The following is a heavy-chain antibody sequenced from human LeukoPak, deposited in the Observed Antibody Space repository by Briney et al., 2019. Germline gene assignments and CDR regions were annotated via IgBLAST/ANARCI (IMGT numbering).Heavy chain of an antibody. J-gene: IGHJ6*03. Sequence: GGSLRLSCAASGFTFSSYAMSWVRQAPGKGLEWVSAISGSGGSTYYADSVKGRFTISRDNSKNTLYLQMNSLRAEDTAVYYCAKFSAPFGYYYYYMDVWGKGTTVTVSS. V-gene: IGHV3-23*01. CDR1: GFTFSSYA. D-gene: IGHD3-10*01. CDR2: ISGSGGST. CDR3: AKFSAPFGYYYYYMDV.